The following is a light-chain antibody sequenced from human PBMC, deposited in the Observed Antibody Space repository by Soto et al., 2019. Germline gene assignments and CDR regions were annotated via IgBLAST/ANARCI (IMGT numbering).Light chain of an antibody. Sequence: EIVMTQYTATLSVSPGERATLSCRASQSVSSNLAWYQQKPGQAPRLLIYGASSRATGIPDRFSGSGSGTDFTLTISSLEPEDFAVYYCQQRSSWPIAFGQGRLLEVK. J-gene: IGKJ5*01. V-gene: IGKV3D-20*02. CDR3: QQRSSWPIA. CDR1: QSVSSN. CDR2: GAS.